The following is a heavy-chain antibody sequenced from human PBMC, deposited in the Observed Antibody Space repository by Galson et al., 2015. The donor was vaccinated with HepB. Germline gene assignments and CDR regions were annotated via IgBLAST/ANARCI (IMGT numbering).Heavy chain of an antibody. CDR1: GFTFSSYW. CDR3: ARDIRQKLRFLESSYIWLDP. CDR2: INSDGDNT. J-gene: IGHJ5*02. Sequence: SLRLSCAVSGFTFSSYWMHWVRQAPGKGLVWVSRINSDGDNTRYADSVKGRFTISRDNAKNTLYLQMNSLRAEDTAVYYCARDIRQKLRFLESSYIWLDPWGQGTLVTVSS. D-gene: IGHD3-3*01. V-gene: IGHV3-74*01.